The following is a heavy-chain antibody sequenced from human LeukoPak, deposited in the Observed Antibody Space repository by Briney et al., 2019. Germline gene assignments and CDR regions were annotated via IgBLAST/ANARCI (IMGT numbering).Heavy chain of an antibody. CDR3: ARGSIVVVTAISDAFDI. V-gene: IGHV3-20*04. Sequence: RPGGSLRLSCAASGFTFDDYGMSWVRQAPGKGLEWVSGINWNGGSTGYADSGKGRFTISRDNAKNSLYLQMNSLRAEDTALYYCARGSIVVVTAISDAFDIWGQGTMVTVSS. J-gene: IGHJ3*02. CDR1: GFTFDDYG. CDR2: INWNGGST. D-gene: IGHD2-21*02.